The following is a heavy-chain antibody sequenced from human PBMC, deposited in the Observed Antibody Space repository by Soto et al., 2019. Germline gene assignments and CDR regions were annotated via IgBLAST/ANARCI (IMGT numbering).Heavy chain of an antibody. CDR3: AREGSAPTLVDY. V-gene: IGHV1-69*13. CDR2: IIPIFGTA. J-gene: IGHJ4*02. Sequence: SVKVSCKASGGTFSSYAISWVRQAPGQGLEWMGGIIPIFGTANYAQKFQGRVTITADESTSTAYMELSSLRSEDTAVYYCAREGSAPTLVDYWGQGTLVTVSS. CDR1: GGTFSSYA.